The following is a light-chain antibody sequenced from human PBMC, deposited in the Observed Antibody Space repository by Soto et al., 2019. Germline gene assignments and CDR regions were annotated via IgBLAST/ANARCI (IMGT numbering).Light chain of an antibody. Sequence: SALTQPASVSGSPGQSITISCTGTSSDVGGYNYVSWYQQHPGKAPKLMIYEVSNRPSGVSNRFSGSKSGNTASLTISGLQAEDEADYYCSSYTSSSNPGVVFGGGTKLTVL. J-gene: IGLJ2*01. CDR3: SSYTSSSNPGVV. V-gene: IGLV2-14*01. CDR2: EVS. CDR1: SSDVGGYNY.